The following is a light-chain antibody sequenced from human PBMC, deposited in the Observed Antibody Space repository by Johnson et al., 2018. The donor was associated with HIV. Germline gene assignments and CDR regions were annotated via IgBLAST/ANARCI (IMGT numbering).Light chain of an antibody. J-gene: IGLJ1*01. Sequence: QSALTQPPSVSAAPGQQVTISCSGSSSNIGNNYFSWYPQLPGTAPKLLIYENTKRPSRIPDRFSGSKSGTSATLGIPGLQLGDECHYYCGTWDGSLSAGAVFGSGTKVTVL. V-gene: IGLV1-51*02. CDR2: ENT. CDR1: SSNIGNNY. CDR3: GTWDGSLSAGAV.